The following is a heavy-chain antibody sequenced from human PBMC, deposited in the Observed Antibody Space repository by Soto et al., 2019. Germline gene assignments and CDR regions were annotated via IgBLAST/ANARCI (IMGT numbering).Heavy chain of an antibody. CDR1: GGSISSGNYY. D-gene: IGHD4-17*01. CDR3: ARAPSGDYVDY. J-gene: IGHJ4*02. V-gene: IGHV4-30-4*01. Sequence: QVQLQESGPGLVKPSQTLSLTCTVSGGSISSGNYYWSWIRQSPGKGLQWIGYIYYSGSTYYNPSRKSRVSMSVDTSKNQFSLNLSSVTAPDTAMYYCARAPSGDYVDYWGQGTLVTVSS. CDR2: IYYSGST.